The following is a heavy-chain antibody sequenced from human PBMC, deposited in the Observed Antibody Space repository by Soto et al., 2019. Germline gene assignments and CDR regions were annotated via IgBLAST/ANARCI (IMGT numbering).Heavy chain of an antibody. CDR2: ISGSGGST. D-gene: IGHD3-3*01. CDR1: GFTFSSYA. Sequence: GGSLRLSCAASGFTFSSYAMSWVRQAPGKGLEWVSAISGSGGSTYYADSVKGRFTISRDNSKNTLYLQMNSLRAEDTAVYYCAKHFIRRTIFGVVTEYYGMDVWGQGTTVTVSS. V-gene: IGHV3-23*01. J-gene: IGHJ6*02. CDR3: AKHFIRRTIFGVVTEYYGMDV.